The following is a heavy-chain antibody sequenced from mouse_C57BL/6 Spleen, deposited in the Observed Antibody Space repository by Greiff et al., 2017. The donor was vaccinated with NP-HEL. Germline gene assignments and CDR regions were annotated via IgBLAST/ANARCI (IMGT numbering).Heavy chain of an antibody. J-gene: IGHJ2*01. D-gene: IGHD2-3*01. CDR2: IDPSDSYT. V-gene: IGHV1-69*01. CDR3: ARWGLLHYFDY. Sequence: QVQLQQPGAELVMPGASVKLSCKASGYTFTSYWMHWVKQRPGQGLEWIGEIDPSDSYTNYNQKFKGKSTLTVDKSSSTAYMQLSSLTSEDSAVYYCARWGLLHYFDYWGQGTTLTVSS. CDR1: GYTFTSYW.